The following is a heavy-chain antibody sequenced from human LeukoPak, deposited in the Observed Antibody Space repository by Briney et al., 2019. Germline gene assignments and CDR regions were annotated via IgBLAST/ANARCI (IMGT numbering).Heavy chain of an antibody. J-gene: IGHJ4*02. Sequence: GGSLRLSCAASGFTFDDYGMSWVRQAPGKGLEWVSGINWNDDAAYADSVKGRFTISRDNAKNSLYLQMNSLRTEDTALYYCAKDISGDFGYWGQGTLVTVSS. CDR1: GFTFDDYG. V-gene: IGHV3-20*04. CDR3: AKDISGDFGY. D-gene: IGHD7-27*01. CDR2: INWNDDA.